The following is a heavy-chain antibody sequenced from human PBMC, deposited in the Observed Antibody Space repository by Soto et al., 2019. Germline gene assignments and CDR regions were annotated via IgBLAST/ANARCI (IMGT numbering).Heavy chain of an antibody. CDR2: ISGSGGDT. CDR1: GFTFTNYA. D-gene: IGHD2-2*02. CDR3: AKMSRALYADY. V-gene: IGHV3-23*01. J-gene: IGHJ4*02. Sequence: GESLKISCAAFGFTFTNYAMSWVRQAPGKGLEWVTSISGSGGDTYYADTVQGRFTISRDNSKNTLSLQMNSLRSEDTAVYYCAKMSRALYADYWGQGALVTVSS.